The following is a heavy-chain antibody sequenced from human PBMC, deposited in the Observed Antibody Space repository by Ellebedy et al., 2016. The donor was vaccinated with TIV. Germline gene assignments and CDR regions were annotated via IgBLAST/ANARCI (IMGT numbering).Heavy chain of an antibody. V-gene: IGHV3-21*01. CDR2: ISSTSSST. CDR1: GFTFSSYS. D-gene: IGHD6-19*01. CDR3: ARDPITVAGGGSFDY. Sequence: GESLKISXAVSGFTFSSYSINWVRQAPGKGLEWVSSISSTSSSTYYAGSVKGRFTISRDNAKNSLFLQMSSLRPEDTAVYYCARDPITVAGGGSFDYWGQGTLVTVSS. J-gene: IGHJ4*02.